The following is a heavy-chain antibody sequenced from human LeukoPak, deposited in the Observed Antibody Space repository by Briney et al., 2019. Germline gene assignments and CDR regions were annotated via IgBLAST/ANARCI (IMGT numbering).Heavy chain of an antibody. CDR2: ISGSGGST. D-gene: IGHD3-3*01. CDR3: ARECEFMAPSGYYTQGWFDP. Sequence: GGSLRLSCAASGFTFSSYAMSWVRQAPGKGLEWVSPISGSGGSTYYADSVKGRFTISRDNSKNTLYLQMNSLRAEDTAVYYCARECEFMAPSGYYTQGWFDPWGQGTLVTVSS. CDR1: GFTFSSYA. J-gene: IGHJ5*02. V-gene: IGHV3-23*01.